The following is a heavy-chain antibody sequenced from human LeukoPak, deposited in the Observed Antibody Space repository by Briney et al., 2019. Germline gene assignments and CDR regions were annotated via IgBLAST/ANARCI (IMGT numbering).Heavy chain of an antibody. J-gene: IGHJ4*02. Sequence: PSQTLSLTCNVSGASIRSGDHYWSWLRQPPGKGLEWIGYIYFSGSLYYSPSLKGRLTISLDTSKNQFSLRVPSVTAADTAFYFCASSLTGYSSSWFLAYWGPGTLVTVSS. CDR3: ASSLTGYSSSWFLAY. CDR1: GASIRSGDHY. D-gene: IGHD6-13*01. V-gene: IGHV4-30-4*01. CDR2: IYFSGSL.